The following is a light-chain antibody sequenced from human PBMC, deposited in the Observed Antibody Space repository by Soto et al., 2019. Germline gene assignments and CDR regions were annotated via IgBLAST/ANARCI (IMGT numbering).Light chain of an antibody. CDR1: ESVSTF. J-gene: IGKJ4*01. Sequence: EIVLTQSPATLSLSPGERATLSCRASESVSTFLAWYQQKPGQAPRLLIYGASTRATGIPARFSGSGSGTEFTLTISSLQSEDFAVYYCQQCKDWPLTFGGGTKVDIK. V-gene: IGKV3-15*01. CDR3: QQCKDWPLT. CDR2: GAS.